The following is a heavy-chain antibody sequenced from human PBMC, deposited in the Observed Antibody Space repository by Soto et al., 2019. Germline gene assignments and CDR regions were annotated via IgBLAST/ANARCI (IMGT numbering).Heavy chain of an antibody. J-gene: IGHJ5*02. Sequence: SSETLSLTCTVSGGSISSYYWSWIRQPPGKGLEWIGYIYYSGSTNYNPSLKSRVTISVDTSKNQFSLKLSSVTAADTAVYYCARDNMVRGVASNWFDPWGQGTLVTVSS. V-gene: IGHV4-59*01. CDR1: GGSISSYY. D-gene: IGHD3-10*01. CDR3: ARDNMVRGVASNWFDP. CDR2: IYYSGST.